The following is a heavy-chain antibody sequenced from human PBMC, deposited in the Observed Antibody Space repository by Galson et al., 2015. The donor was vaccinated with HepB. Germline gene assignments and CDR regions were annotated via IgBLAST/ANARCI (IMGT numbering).Heavy chain of an antibody. CDR2: ISGSGTRT. J-gene: IGHJ3*02. D-gene: IGHD1-26*01. V-gene: IGHV3-23*01. CDR1: GFSFSNYA. Sequence: SLRLSCAASGFSFSNYAMRWVRQAPGKGLEWVSGISGSGTRTDYADSVKGRFTISRGNSKSTLHLQMNSLRAEDTALYYCAKVMVGDAFDIWGQGTMVTVSS. CDR3: AKVMVGDAFDI.